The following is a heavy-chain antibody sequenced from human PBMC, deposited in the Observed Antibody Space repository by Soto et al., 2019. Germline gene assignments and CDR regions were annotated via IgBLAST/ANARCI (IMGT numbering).Heavy chain of an antibody. CDR3: ARMVLGGSYYDCLWFDP. CDR2: INHSGST. J-gene: IGHJ5*02. D-gene: IGHD1-26*01. CDR1: GGSFSGYY. Sequence: SETLSLTCAVYGGSFSGYYWTWIRQPPGKGLEWIGEINHSGSTNYNPSLKSRVTILVDTSKNQFSLKLSSVTAADTAVYYCARMVLGGSYYDCLWFDPWGQGTLVTVSS. V-gene: IGHV4-34*01.